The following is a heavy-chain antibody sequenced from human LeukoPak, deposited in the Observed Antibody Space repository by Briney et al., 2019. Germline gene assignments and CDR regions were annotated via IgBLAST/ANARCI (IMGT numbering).Heavy chain of an antibody. V-gene: IGHV3-23*01. CDR3: AKNSGHLGYYYMDV. CDR1: GFTFSSYS. CDR2: ISGGGGNT. Sequence: PGGSLRLSCAASGFTFSSYSMSWVRQAPGKGLEGVSGISGGGGNTYYSGSLKGRFTITRDNSKKMLYLKMDSLGAEDTAVYYCAKNSGHLGYYYMDVWGKGTTVTVSS. J-gene: IGHJ6*03.